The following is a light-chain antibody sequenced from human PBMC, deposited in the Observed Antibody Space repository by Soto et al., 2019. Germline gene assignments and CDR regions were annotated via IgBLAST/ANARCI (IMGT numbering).Light chain of an antibody. CDR1: QNLGTLY. Sequence: EIVLTQSPGTLSLSPGERGTLSCRASQNLGTLYLAWFQQKSGQAPRLLIYSASRRATGIPDRFSGSGSGTDFTLTISSLEPEDFAVYYCHQRSNWPRTFGQGTKVDIK. J-gene: IGKJ1*01. CDR2: SAS. CDR3: HQRSNWPRT. V-gene: IGKV3-11*01.